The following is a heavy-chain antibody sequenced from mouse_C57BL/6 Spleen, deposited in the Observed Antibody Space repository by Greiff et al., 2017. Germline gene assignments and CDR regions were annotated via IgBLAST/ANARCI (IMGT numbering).Heavy chain of an antibody. Sequence: QVQLQQPGAELVKPGASVKVSCKASGYTFTSSCMHWVKQRPGQGLEWIGRIHPSDSDTNYNQKFKGKATLTVDKSSSTAYMQLSSLTSEDSAVYYCAIGDYDSSQFAFWGQGTLVTVSA. CDR2: IHPSDSDT. J-gene: IGHJ3*01. CDR3: AIGDYDSSQFAF. D-gene: IGHD1-1*01. V-gene: IGHV1-74*01. CDR1: GYTFTSSC.